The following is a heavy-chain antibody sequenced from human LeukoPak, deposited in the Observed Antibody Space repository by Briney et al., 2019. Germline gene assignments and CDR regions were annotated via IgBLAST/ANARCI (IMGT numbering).Heavy chain of an antibody. V-gene: IGHV4-61*02. CDR2: IYTSGST. D-gene: IGHD1-26*01. J-gene: IGHJ4*02. CDR1: GGSISSGSYY. Sequence: SQTLSLTCTVSGGSISSGSYYWSWIRQPAGKGLEWIGRIYTSGSTNYNPSLKSRVTISVDTSKNQFSLKLSSVTAADTAVYYCARDGSYSHFDFWGQGTLVTVSS. CDR3: ARDGSYSHFDF.